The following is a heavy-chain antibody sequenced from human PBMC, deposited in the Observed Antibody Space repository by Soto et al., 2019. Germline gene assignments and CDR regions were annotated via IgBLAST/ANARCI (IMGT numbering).Heavy chain of an antibody. CDR1: GFTFSSYA. Sequence: VQLVESGGGVVQPGRSLRLSCAASGFTFSSYAIHWVRQAPGKGLEWVSLVAHDGDSKFYADSVKGRFTISRDNSKNTLFLQMNSLRAEDTAVYYCAKDLSGVTIDYWGQGTLATVSS. J-gene: IGHJ4*02. CDR3: AKDLSGVTIDY. V-gene: IGHV3-30*18. CDR2: VAHDGDSK. D-gene: IGHD4-17*01.